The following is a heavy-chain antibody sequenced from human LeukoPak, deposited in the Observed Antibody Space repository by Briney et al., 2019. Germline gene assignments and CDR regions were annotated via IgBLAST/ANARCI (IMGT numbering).Heavy chain of an antibody. J-gene: IGHJ4*02. Sequence: GGSLRLSCAASGFTVSSNYMSWVRQAPGKGLEWISVIYSGGSTYYADSVKGRFTISRDNSKNTLYLQMNSLRAEDTAVYYCARVTGEADYFDYWGQGTLVTVSS. CDR1: GFTVSSNY. D-gene: IGHD7-27*01. CDR2: IYSGGST. V-gene: IGHV3-66*01. CDR3: ARVTGEADYFDY.